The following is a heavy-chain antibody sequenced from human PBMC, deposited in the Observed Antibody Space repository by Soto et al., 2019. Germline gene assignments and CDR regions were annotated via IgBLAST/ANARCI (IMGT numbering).Heavy chain of an antibody. Sequence: SETLSLTCTVSGGSISSGGHYWSWIRQHPGKGLEWIGYIYDSGSTYYNPSLKSRVSISVDTSKNQFSLKLSSVTAADTAVYYFARDTIDYYDSSGYYHFDYWGQGTLVTVSS. J-gene: IGHJ4*02. CDR2: IYDSGST. D-gene: IGHD3-22*01. V-gene: IGHV4-31*03. CDR3: ARDTIDYYDSSGYYHFDY. CDR1: GGSISSGGHY.